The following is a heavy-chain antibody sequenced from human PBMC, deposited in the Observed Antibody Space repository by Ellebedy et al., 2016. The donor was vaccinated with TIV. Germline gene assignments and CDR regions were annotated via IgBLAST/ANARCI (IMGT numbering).Heavy chain of an antibody. D-gene: IGHD2-15*01. CDR2: ISDRGGST. CDR1: GFTFSSYA. Sequence: GESLKIPCVASGFTFSSYAITWVRQAPGKGLEWVSAISDRGGSTYYADSVRGRFTISRDNSKNTLYLQMNSLSAEDTAVYYCGKEELVAVTPYLDYWGQGTLVTVSS. J-gene: IGHJ4*02. CDR3: GKEELVAVTPYLDY. V-gene: IGHV3-23*01.